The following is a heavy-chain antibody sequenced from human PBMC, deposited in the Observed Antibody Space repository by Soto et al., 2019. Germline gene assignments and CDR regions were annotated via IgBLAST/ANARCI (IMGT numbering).Heavy chain of an antibody. CDR3: ARGLGMSYFQH. D-gene: IGHD1-26*01. J-gene: IGHJ1*01. CDR1: GGTFSSYT. CDR2: IIPILGIA. V-gene: IGHV1-69*02. Sequence: QVQLVQSGAEVKKPGSSVKVSCKASGGTFSSYTISWVRQAPGQGLEWRGRIIPILGIANYAQKFQGRVTITADKSTSTAYMELSSLRSEDTAVYYCARGLGMSYFQHWGQGTLVTVSS.